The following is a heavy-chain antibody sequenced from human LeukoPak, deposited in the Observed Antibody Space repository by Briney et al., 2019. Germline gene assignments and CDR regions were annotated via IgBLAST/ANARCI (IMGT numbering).Heavy chain of an antibody. CDR3: AKALMYYYDSSGYFDY. D-gene: IGHD3-22*01. CDR2: ISGSGGST. J-gene: IGHJ4*02. CDR1: GFTFSSYA. V-gene: IGHV3-23*01. Sequence: EPGGSLRLSCAASGFTFSSYAMSWVRQAPGKGLEWVSAISGSGGSTYYADSVKGRFTISRDNAKNSLYLQMNSLRAEDTALYYCAKALMYYYDSSGYFDYWGQGTLVTVSS.